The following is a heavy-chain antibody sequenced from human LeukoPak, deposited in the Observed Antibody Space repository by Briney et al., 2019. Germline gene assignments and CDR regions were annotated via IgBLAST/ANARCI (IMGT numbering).Heavy chain of an antibody. Sequence: ASVKVSCKASGYTFTSYGITWVRQAPGQGLEWMGWISAYNGNTNYAQKLQGRVTMTTDTSTSTAYVELRGLRSDDTAVYYCARAYCGGDCSFDYWGQGTLVTVSS. CDR3: ARAYCGGDCSFDY. CDR1: GYTFTSYG. D-gene: IGHD2-21*02. J-gene: IGHJ4*02. CDR2: ISAYNGNT. V-gene: IGHV1-18*01.